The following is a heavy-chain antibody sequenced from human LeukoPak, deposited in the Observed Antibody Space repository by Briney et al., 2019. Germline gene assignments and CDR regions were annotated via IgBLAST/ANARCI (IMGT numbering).Heavy chain of an antibody. CDR2: IYYSGST. J-gene: IGHJ6*03. Sequence: PSETLSLTCTVSGGSISSSSYYWGCIRQPPGKGREWIRSIYYSGSTYYHPSLKSRVPISVDTSKNQFSLKLSSVTAADTAVYYCARDREGWELSSYYYYMDVWGKGTTVTVSS. CDR3: ARDREGWELSSYYYYMDV. V-gene: IGHV4-39*07. D-gene: IGHD1-26*01. CDR1: GGSISSSSYY.